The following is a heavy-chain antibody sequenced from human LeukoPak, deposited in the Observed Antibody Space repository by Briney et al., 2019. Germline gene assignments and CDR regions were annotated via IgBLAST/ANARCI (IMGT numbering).Heavy chain of an antibody. CDR2: ISSSSNYI. Sequence: GGSLRLSCAASGFTFSSYSMNWVRQAPGKGLEWVSSISSSSNYIYYADSVKGRFTISRDNAKNSLYLQMNSLRAEDTAVYYCARDPRARSYGTGLDYWGQGTLVTVSS. CDR1: GFTFSSYS. CDR3: ARDPRARSYGTGLDY. J-gene: IGHJ4*02. D-gene: IGHD5-18*01. V-gene: IGHV3-21*01.